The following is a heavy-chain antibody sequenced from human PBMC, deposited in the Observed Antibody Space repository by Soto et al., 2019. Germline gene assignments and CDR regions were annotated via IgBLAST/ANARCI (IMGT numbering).Heavy chain of an antibody. CDR3: ARDLRAVYFDY. J-gene: IGHJ4*02. V-gene: IGHV1-3*01. CDR2: INAGNGNT. Sequence: GDSVKVSCKASGYTFTSYAMHWVRQAPGQRLEWMGWINAGNGNTKYSQKFQGRVTITRDTSASTAYMELSSLRSEDTAVYYCARDLRAVYFDYWGQGTLVTVSS. D-gene: IGHD4-17*01. CDR1: GYTFTSYA.